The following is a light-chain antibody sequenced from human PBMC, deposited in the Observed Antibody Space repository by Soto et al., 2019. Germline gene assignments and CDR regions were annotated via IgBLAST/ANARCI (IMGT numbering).Light chain of an antibody. J-gene: IGKJ5*01. CDR3: QQRSNWPAIT. CDR2: DAS. Sequence: EIVLTQSPATLSLSPGERATLSCRASQSVSSYLAWYQQKPGQAPRLLIYDASNRATGIQARFSGSGSGTDFTLTISSLEPEDFAVYFCQQRSNWPAITFCQGTRLEIK. V-gene: IGKV3-11*01. CDR1: QSVSSY.